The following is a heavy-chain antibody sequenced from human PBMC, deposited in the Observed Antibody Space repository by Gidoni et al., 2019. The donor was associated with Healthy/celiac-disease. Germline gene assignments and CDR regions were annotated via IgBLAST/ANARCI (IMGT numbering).Heavy chain of an antibody. J-gene: IGHJ4*02. CDR2: ISGSGGSS. Sequence: ESQLLEPGGGLVQPGGSLRLSCAASGFTFSSYAMSWVRQAPGKGLEWVSAISGSGGSSYYADSVRGRFTISRDNSKNTLYLQINSLRAEDTAVYYCAKTYYYDSSGYYYFDYWGQGTLVTVSS. V-gene: IGHV3-23*01. CDR1: GFTFSSYA. CDR3: AKTYYYDSSGYYYFDY. D-gene: IGHD3-22*01.